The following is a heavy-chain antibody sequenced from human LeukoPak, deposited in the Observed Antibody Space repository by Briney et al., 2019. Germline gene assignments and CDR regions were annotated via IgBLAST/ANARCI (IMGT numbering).Heavy chain of an antibody. CDR2: IYTSGST. V-gene: IGHV4-4*07. D-gene: IGHD1-1*01. J-gene: IGHJ4*02. Sequence: SETLSLTCTVSGGSISSYYWSWIRQPAGKGLEWIGRIYTSGSTNYNPSLKSRVTISVDKPKNQFSLKLSSVTAADTAVYYCARGPTRYYFDYWGQGSLVTVSS. CDR3: ARGPTRYYFDY. CDR1: GGSISSYY.